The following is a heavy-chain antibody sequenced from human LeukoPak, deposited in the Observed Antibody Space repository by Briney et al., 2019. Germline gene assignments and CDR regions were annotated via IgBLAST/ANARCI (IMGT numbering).Heavy chain of an antibody. V-gene: IGHV3-9*01. CDR2: ISWNSGSI. CDR3: AKNFDY. Sequence: PGRSLRLSCAASGFTFDDYAMHWVRQALGKGLEWVSGISWNSGSIGYADSVKGRFTISRDNAKNSLYLQMNSLRAEDTALYYCAKNFDYWGQGTLVTVSS. CDR1: GFTFDDYA. J-gene: IGHJ4*02.